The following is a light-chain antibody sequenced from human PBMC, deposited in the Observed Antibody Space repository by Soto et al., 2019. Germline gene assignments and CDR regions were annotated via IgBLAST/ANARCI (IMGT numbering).Light chain of an antibody. CDR3: QQYNSYPWT. J-gene: IGKJ1*01. V-gene: IGKV1-5*01. Sequence: IQMTRAPSTLSASVGDRFTITLRASQNINAWLAWYQQKPGKAPKLLIYDVSTLHSGVPSRFSGSASGTEFTLTISSLQPDDFATYYCQQYNSYPWTFGQGTKVDIK. CDR2: DVS. CDR1: QNINAW.